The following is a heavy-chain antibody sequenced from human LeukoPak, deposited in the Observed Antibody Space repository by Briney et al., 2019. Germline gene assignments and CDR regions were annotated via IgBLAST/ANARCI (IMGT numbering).Heavy chain of an antibody. J-gene: IGHJ4*02. CDR2: MNPNSGNA. D-gene: IGHD2-21*02. CDR1: GYTFISYD. Sequence: ASVKVSCKASGYTFISYDINWVRQVTGQGLEWMGWMNPNSGNAGYAQKLQGRVTITRNTSISTAFMELSSLRSEDTAVYYCARDHYHKIHSVMVTAPDYWGQGTLVIVSS. V-gene: IGHV1-8*03. CDR3: ARDHYHKIHSVMVTAPDY.